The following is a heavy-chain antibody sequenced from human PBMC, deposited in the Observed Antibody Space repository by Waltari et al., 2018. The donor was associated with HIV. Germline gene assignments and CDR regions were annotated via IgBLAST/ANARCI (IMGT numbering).Heavy chain of an antibody. CDR1: GYSFTDYY. J-gene: IGHJ4*02. V-gene: IGHV1-2*02. CDR3: ARDTSGDTSGGNY. CDR2: INPNRGGT. D-gene: IGHD3-22*01. Sequence: QVQLVQSGAEVKKPGASVKVSCKASGYSFTDYYMHWIRQAPGQGLEWVGWINPNRGGTNYAQKCQGRVTMTRDASINTVYMEVSSLRSDDTAVFYCARDTSGDTSGGNYWGQGTLVTVSS.